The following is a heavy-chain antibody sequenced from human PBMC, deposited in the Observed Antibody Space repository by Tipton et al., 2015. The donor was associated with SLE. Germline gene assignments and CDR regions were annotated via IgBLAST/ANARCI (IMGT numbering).Heavy chain of an antibody. J-gene: IGHJ4*02. CDR1: GGSIISYY. V-gene: IGHV4-4*08. Sequence: TLSLTCTVSGGSIISYYWSWIRQPPGMGPELIGYIHSSGSTNYNPSLKSRGTISVDTSKNQFSLKLTSVTAADTAVYYCARGGSAAAAVFDYWGQGTLVTVSS. D-gene: IGHD6-13*01. CDR2: IHSSGST. CDR3: ARGGSAAAAVFDY.